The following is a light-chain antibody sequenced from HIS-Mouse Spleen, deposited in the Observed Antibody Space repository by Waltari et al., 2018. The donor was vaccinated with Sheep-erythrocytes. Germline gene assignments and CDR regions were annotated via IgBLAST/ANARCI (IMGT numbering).Light chain of an antibody. CDR2: GNS. CDR1: SPKLGAGYD. CDR3: QSYDSSLSGSV. V-gene: IGLV1-40*01. Sequence: QSVLTQPPSVSGAPGQRLTISCPGCSPKLGAGYDSPWYQRLPGTAPQLLIYGNSNRPAGVPDRFSGSRSGTSASLAITGLQAEDEADYYCQSYDSSLSGSVFGTGTKVTVL. J-gene: IGLJ1*01.